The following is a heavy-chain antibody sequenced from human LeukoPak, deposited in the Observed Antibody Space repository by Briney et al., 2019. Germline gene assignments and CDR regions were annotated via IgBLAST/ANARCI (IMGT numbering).Heavy chain of an antibody. CDR2: LYPGDSDS. V-gene: IGHV5-51*01. CDR1: GYSFFSNYW. J-gene: IGHJ3*02. Sequence: KPGESLKISCKAYGYSFFSNYWIAWVRQMPGKGLEWMGILYPGDSDSRYSPSFQGHVTISADKSISTAYLQWSSLKASDTAMYYCWGGMIDAFDIWGQGTMVSVSS. CDR3: WGGMIDAFDI. D-gene: IGHD2-8*02.